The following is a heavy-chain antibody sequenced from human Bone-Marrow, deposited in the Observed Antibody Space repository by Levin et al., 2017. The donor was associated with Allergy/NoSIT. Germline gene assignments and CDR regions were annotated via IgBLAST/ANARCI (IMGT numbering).Heavy chain of an antibody. Sequence: GESLKISCKASGYTFTDYYMHWVRQTPAQGLEWMGWINPNSGVTNYAQKFQGRVTMTRDTSISTAYMELSRLRSDDTAIYYCARGGRAVVWLAERPSYWGQGTLVTVSS. CDR2: INPNSGVT. D-gene: IGHD2-2*01. CDR1: GYTFTDYY. J-gene: IGHJ4*02. CDR3: ARGGRAVVWLAERPSY. V-gene: IGHV1-2*02.